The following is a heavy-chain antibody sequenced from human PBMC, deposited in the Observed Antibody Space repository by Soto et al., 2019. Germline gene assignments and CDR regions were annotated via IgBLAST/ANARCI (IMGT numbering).Heavy chain of an antibody. V-gene: IGHV1-18*01. D-gene: IGHD6-13*01. CDR1: GYTFTNYG. CDR3: ARDNIEYSTSLSGMDG. CDR2: ISVHNGYT. J-gene: IGHJ6*02. Sequence: GASVKVSCKASGYTFTNYGISWVRQAPGQGPEWMGWISVHNGYTNYAQKFQGRVTMTTDTSTTTANMELRSLRSDDTAVYYCARDNIEYSTSLSGMDGWGQGTKVTVSS.